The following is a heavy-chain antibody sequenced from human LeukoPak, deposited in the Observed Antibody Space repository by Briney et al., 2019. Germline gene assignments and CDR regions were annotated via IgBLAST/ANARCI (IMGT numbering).Heavy chain of an antibody. CDR3: ATYVKWAAGDV. CDR1: GFTFSKTW. V-gene: IGHV3-7*01. J-gene: IGHJ6*02. CDR2: INQDGGAI. D-gene: IGHD1-26*01. Sequence: GSLRLSCIGSGFTFSKTWMMWVRQAPGKGLEWVANINQDGGAISYVDSVKGRFTISRDNAKNSLFLQMNSLRAEDTAICYCATYVKWAAGDVWGQGTTVSVSS.